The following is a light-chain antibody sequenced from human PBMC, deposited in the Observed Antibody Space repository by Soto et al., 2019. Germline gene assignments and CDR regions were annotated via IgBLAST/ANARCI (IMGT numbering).Light chain of an antibody. J-gene: IGKJ5*01. CDR3: QQYEIYPLT. CDR2: KAS. CDR1: QNINSW. Sequence: DIQMTQSPSTLSASVGDRVTITCRASQNINSWLAWYQQKPGKAPKLLIYKASSLERGVPSRFSGSGSGTEFTLTLSSLQPDDFAAYYCQQYEIYPLTFGQGTRLEIK. V-gene: IGKV1-5*03.